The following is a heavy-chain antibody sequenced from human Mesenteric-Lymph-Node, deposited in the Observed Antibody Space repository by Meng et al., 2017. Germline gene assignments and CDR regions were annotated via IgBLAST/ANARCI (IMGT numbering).Heavy chain of an antibody. J-gene: IGHJ6*02. D-gene: IGHD2-15*01. V-gene: IGHV1-69*05. CDR1: GGTFSSYA. CDR2: IIPIFGTA. Sequence: SVKVSCKASGGTFSSYAISWVRQAAGQGLEWMGGIIPIFGTANYAQKFQGRVTITTDESTSTAYMELSSLRPEDTAVYYCGRVGYGRSYGGDVWGQGTTVTVSS. CDR3: GRVGYGRSYGGDV.